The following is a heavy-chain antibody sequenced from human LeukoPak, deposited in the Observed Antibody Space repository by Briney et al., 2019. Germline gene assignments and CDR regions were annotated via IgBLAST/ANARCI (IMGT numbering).Heavy chain of an antibody. J-gene: IGHJ4*02. CDR3: AKDRSCTSASCHGPFDY. D-gene: IGHD2-2*01. Sequence: GGSLRLSCAAPGLIFSSYAMSWVRQSPGKGLEWVSGLSGSGGSTYYADSVKGRFTISRDNSKDTLYLQMNSLRAEDTAVYYCAKDRSCTSASCHGPFDYWGQGTLVTVSS. CDR2: LSGSGGST. CDR1: GLIFSSYA. V-gene: IGHV3-23*01.